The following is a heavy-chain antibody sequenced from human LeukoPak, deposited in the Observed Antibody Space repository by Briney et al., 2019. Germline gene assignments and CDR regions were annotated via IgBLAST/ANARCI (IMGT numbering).Heavy chain of an antibody. Sequence: GASVKVSCKASGGTFSSYAISWVRQAPGQGLEWMGGIIPIFGTANYAQKFQGRVTITADESTSTAYMELSSLRSEDTAVYYCARDHSGRYYYYYMDVWGKGTTVTVSS. J-gene: IGHJ6*03. CDR1: GGTFSSYA. CDR2: IIPIFGTA. D-gene: IGHD6-13*01. V-gene: IGHV1-69*13. CDR3: ARDHSGRYYYYYMDV.